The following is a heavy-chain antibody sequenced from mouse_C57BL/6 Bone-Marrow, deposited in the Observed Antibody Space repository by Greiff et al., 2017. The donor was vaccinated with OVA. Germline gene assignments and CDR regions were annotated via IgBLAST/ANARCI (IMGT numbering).Heavy chain of an antibody. J-gene: IGHJ3*01. D-gene: IGHD1-1*01. CDR2: ISSGGSYT. CDR1: GFTFSSYG. Sequence: EVKLVESGGDLVKPGGSLKLSCAASGFTFSSYGMSWVRQTPDKRLEWVATISSGGSYTYYPDSVKGRFTISRDNAKNTLYLQMSSLKSEDTAMYYGASGRSRGQGTLVTVSA. V-gene: IGHV5-6*01. CDR3: ASGRS.